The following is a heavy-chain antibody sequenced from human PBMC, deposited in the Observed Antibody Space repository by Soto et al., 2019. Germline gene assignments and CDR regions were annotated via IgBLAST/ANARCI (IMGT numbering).Heavy chain of an antibody. CDR3: ARGNSTDCSNGVCSFFYNHDMDV. V-gene: IGHV1-2*04. D-gene: IGHD2-8*01. J-gene: IGHJ6*02. CDR2: INPKSGGT. Sequence: ASVKVSCKASGYSFTDYHIHWVRQAPGQGLEWLGRINPKSGGTSTAQKFQGWVTMTTDTSISTASMELTRLTSDDTAIYYCARGNSTDCSNGVCSFFYNHDMDVWGQGTTVTVSS. CDR1: GYSFTDYH.